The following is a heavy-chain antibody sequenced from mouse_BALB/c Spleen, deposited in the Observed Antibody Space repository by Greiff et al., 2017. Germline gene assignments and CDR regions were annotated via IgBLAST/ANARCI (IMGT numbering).Heavy chain of an antibody. V-gene: IGHV14-3*02. CDR2: IDPANGNT. CDR1: GFNIKDTY. Sequence: EVQLQESGAELVKPGASVKLSCTASGFNIKDTYMHWVKQRPEQGLEWIGRIDPANGNTKYDPKSQGKATITADTSSNTAYLQLSSLTSEDTAVYYCASPYYDYDGYAMDYWGQGTSVTVSS. J-gene: IGHJ4*01. CDR3: ASPYYDYDGYAMDY. D-gene: IGHD2-4*01.